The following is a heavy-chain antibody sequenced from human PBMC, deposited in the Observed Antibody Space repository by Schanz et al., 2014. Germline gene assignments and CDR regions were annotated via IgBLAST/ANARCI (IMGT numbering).Heavy chain of an antibody. Sequence: DVQLVESGGGFEQPGGSLRLSCVASGFTFNSYVMTWVRQAPGKGLEWVSVIYSDGRTYYGDSVKGRFTISRDNSKNTLYVQLNSLRAEDTAVYYCARDKGGYYPFDYWGQGTLVTVSS. J-gene: IGHJ4*02. D-gene: IGHD3-3*01. CDR3: ARDKGGYYPFDY. V-gene: IGHV3-66*02. CDR1: GFTFNSYV. CDR2: IYSDGRT.